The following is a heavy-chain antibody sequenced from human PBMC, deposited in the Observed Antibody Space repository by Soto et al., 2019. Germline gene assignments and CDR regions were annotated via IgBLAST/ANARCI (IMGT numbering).Heavy chain of an antibody. CDR2: IIPIFGTA. Sequence: QVQLVQSGAEVKKPGSSVKVSCKASGGTFSSYAISWVRQAPGQGLEWMGGIIPIFGTANYAQKFQGRVTITADESTSTAYMELSSLRSEDTAVYYCASGKYYDFWSGYYRGYYYYGMDVWGQGTTVTVSS. J-gene: IGHJ6*02. V-gene: IGHV1-69*12. CDR3: ASGKYYDFWSGYYRGYYYYGMDV. CDR1: GGTFSSYA. D-gene: IGHD3-3*01.